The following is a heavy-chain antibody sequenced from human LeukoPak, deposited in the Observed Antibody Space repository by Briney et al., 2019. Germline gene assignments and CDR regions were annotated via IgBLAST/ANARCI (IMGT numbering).Heavy chain of an antibody. Sequence: SETLSLTCTVSGGSISSYYWSWIRQPPGKGLEWIGYIYYSGSTNYNPSLKGRVTISVDTSKNQFSLKLSSVTAADTAVYYCARGGGYDLDYWGQGTLVTVSS. D-gene: IGHD5-12*01. CDR1: GGSISSYY. V-gene: IGHV4-59*12. CDR2: IYYSGST. J-gene: IGHJ4*02. CDR3: ARGGGYDLDY.